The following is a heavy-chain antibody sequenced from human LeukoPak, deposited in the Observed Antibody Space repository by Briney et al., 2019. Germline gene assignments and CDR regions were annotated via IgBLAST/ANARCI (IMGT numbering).Heavy chain of an antibody. J-gene: IGHJ3*02. CDR2: IYHSGNT. CDR1: GGSISVGGYY. CDR3: ARVDCSGGSCYAFDI. Sequence: SSETLSLTCTVSGGSISVGGYYWSWLRQHPGKGLEWFGYIYHSGNTFYNPSLKSRVKISVDTSKNQFSLKLSSVTAADTAVYYCARVDCSGGSCYAFDIWGQGTMVTVSS. D-gene: IGHD2-15*01. V-gene: IGHV4-31*03.